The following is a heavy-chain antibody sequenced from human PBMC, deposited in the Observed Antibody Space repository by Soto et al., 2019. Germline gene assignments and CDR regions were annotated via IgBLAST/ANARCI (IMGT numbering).Heavy chain of an antibody. CDR1: GLTVSIHS. Sequence: GGSLRLSCAASGLTVSIHSMNWVRQAPGKGLEWVSSISSSSTYKYYADSVKGRFTISRDNAKSSLYLQMNSLRAEDTAVYYCARTGTTWYFDYWGQGTLVTVSS. CDR2: ISSSSTYK. V-gene: IGHV3-21*01. D-gene: IGHD1-1*01. CDR3: ARTGTTWYFDY. J-gene: IGHJ4*02.